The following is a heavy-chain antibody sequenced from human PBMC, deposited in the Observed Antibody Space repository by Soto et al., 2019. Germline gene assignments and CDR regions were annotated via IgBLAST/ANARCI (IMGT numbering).Heavy chain of an antibody. D-gene: IGHD3-22*01. Sequence: PRLSCAASGFTFSSYGMHWVRQSPGKGLEWVAVISYDGSNKYYADSVKGRFTISRDNSKNTLYLQMNSLRAEDTAVYYCAKEGDYYDSSGYGVYYYYGMDVWGQGTTVTVSS. V-gene: IGHV3-30*18. J-gene: IGHJ6*02. CDR3: AKEGDYYDSSGYGVYYYYGMDV. CDR2: ISYDGSNK. CDR1: GFTFSSYG.